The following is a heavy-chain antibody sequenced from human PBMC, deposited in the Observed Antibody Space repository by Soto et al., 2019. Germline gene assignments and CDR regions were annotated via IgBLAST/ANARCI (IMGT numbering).Heavy chain of an antibody. D-gene: IGHD5-12*01. V-gene: IGHV1-2*02. CDR3: ARANSGDDDEFDY. CDR2: INPNSGGT. Sequence: GASVKVSCKASGYTFTGYYIHWVRQAPGQGLEWMGWINPNSGGTDYQQNFQGRVTMTRDSSITTAYMELSSLRSDDTAVYYCARANSGDDDEFDYRGQRTPVTPSS. J-gene: IGHJ4*02. CDR1: GYTFTGYY.